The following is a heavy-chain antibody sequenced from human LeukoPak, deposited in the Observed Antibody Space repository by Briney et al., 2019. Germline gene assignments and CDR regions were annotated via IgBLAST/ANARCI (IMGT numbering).Heavy chain of an antibody. J-gene: IGHJ4*02. D-gene: IGHD3-3*01. CDR3: ARLSGSRITIFGVVVKGYYFDY. CDR2: INHSGST. V-gene: IGHV4-34*01. CDR1: GGSFSGYY. Sequence: SETLSLTCAVYGGSFSGYYWSWIRQPPGKGLEWIGEINHSGSTNYNPSLKSRVTISVDTSKNQFSLKLSSVTAADTAVYYCARLSGSRITIFGVVVKGYYFDYWGQGTLVTVSS.